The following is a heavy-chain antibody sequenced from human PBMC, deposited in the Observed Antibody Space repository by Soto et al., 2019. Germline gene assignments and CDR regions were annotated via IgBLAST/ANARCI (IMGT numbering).Heavy chain of an antibody. J-gene: IGHJ4*02. Sequence: QVQLVQSGAEVRKPGASVKVSCKASGYTFTSYAVSWVRQAPGQGLEWMGWISPYSGNTNYGQKVQGRVSLTTDTSTNTAYLELRNLRSDDTAVYYCARDTSQKIGYGLYDYWGQGTQVTVSS. CDR3: ARDTSQKIGYGLYDY. D-gene: IGHD2-2*01. CDR2: ISPYSGNT. V-gene: IGHV1-18*01. CDR1: GYTFTSYA.